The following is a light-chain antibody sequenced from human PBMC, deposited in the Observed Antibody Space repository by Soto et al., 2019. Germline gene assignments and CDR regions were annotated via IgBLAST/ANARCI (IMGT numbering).Light chain of an antibody. CDR3: QQHNSYSRT. CDR1: QSISSW. Sequence: DIQMTQSPSTLSASVGDRVTITCRASQSISSWLAWYQQKPGKAPKLLIYKASSLESGVPSRFSGSGSATEFTLTISSLQPDDFATYYCQQHNSYSRTFGQGTKVDIK. CDR2: KAS. V-gene: IGKV1-5*03. J-gene: IGKJ1*01.